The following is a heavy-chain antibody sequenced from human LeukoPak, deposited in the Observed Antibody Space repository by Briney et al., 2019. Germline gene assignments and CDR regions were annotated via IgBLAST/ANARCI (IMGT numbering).Heavy chain of an antibody. CDR3: ARDRADSSGWFNYWYFAL. D-gene: IGHD6-19*01. CDR1: GFNVNSNY. Sequence: PGGSLILSCAASGFNVNSNYMNWVRQAPGKGLEWVSAIYSGGSTYYADSVKGRFTISRDNSKNTLYLQVNSLRTEDTAVYYCARDRADSSGWFNYWYFALWGRGTLVTVSS. V-gene: IGHV3-53*01. CDR2: IYSGGST. J-gene: IGHJ2*01.